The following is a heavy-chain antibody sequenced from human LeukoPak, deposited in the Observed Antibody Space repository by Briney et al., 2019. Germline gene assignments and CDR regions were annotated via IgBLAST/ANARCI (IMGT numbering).Heavy chain of an antibody. J-gene: IGHJ4*02. CDR3: ARRRGGFGEGEFDY. CDR1: GVSISGFY. D-gene: IGHD3-10*01. CDR2: SHTGGSI. Sequence: SETLSLTCTVSGVSISGFYWHWIRQPPRKGLEWVGYSHTGGSISSNPSLNSRVAFSMDTSKNQVSLRLNSVTATDPAVYYCARRRGGFGEGEFDYWGQGIPVTVST. V-gene: IGHV4-4*08.